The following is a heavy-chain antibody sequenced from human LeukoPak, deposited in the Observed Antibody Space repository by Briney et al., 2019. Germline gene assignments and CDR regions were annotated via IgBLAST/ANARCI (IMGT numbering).Heavy chain of an antibody. CDR3: ARGERPGPDY. CDR1: GSSITTYY. CDR2: ISYRGST. V-gene: IGHV4-59*01. D-gene: IGHD2-8*02. Sequence: PSETLSLTCIVSGSSITTYYWSWIPQPPGKGLEWIAYISYRGSTNYNPSLNNRVTISLDTSKNQFSLKVTSVTAADTAIYYCARGERPGPDYWGPGILVTVSS. J-gene: IGHJ4*02.